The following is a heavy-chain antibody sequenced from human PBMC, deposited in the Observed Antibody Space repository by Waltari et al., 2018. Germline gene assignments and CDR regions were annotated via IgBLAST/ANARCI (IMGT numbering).Heavy chain of an antibody. J-gene: IGHJ3*01. CDR3: AKSESGYYDAFDV. D-gene: IGHD3-3*01. CDR1: GFTISSDY. CDR2: FDRCCGK. Sequence: EVQLVQSGGGSVQPGGSLRRSCAASGFTISSDYMTWVRQAPGKGLEWVSGFDRCCGKYYAESVKGRFIISRDDSKNTLYLQMNSLRPEDTAVYYCAKSESGYYDAFDVWGQGTMVTVSS. V-gene: IGHV3-66*02.